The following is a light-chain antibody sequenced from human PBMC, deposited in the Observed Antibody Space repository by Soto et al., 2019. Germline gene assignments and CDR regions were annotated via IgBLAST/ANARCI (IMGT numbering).Light chain of an antibody. CDR3: RSCTVSGPI. V-gene: IGLV2-14*03. CDR1: SSDVGGYNY. Sequence: QSALTQPASVSGSPGQSITISCTGTSSDVGGYNYVSWYQQHPGKAPKLMIYDVTIRPSGVSDRFSGSKSGNTASLTISGLQGEDEADYFCRSCTVSGPIFGGGTKLTVL. J-gene: IGLJ2*01. CDR2: DVT.